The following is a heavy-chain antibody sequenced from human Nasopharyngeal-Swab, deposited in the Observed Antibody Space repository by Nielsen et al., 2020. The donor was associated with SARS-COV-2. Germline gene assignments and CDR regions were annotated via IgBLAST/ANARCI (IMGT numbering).Heavy chain of an antibody. CDR1: GFTFIDSW. D-gene: IGHD7-27*01. Sequence: GESLKISCEVSGFTFIDSWMHWVRQAPGKGLVWVSRINSDGSRTGYADAVKGRFTISRDNSKNTIYLQMNSLRAEDTAVYFCARDFDKTGDWGQGTLVTVSS. J-gene: IGHJ4*02. V-gene: IGHV3-74*01. CDR3: ARDFDKTGD. CDR2: INSDGSRT.